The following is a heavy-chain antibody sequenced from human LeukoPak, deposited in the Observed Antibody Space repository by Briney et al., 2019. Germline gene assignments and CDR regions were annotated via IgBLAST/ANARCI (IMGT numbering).Heavy chain of an antibody. D-gene: IGHD2-15*01. CDR3: ARDQSGGSCPHNCGMDV. CDR1: GGTFSSYA. CDR2: IIPIFGTA. V-gene: IGHV1-69*13. Sequence: SVKVSCKASGGTFSSYAISWVRQAPGQGLEWMGGIIPIFGTASYAQKFQGRVTITADESTSTAYMELSSLRSEDTAVYYCARDQSGGSCPHNCGMDVWGQGTTVTVSS. J-gene: IGHJ6*02.